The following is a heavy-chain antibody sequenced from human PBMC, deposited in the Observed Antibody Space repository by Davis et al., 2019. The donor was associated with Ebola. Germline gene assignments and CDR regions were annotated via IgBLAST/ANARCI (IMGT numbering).Heavy chain of an antibody. CDR2: IYYSGST. V-gene: IGHV4-59*08. CDR3: ARRVYGSSDYYYYYMDV. CDR1: GGSISSYY. D-gene: IGHD6-6*01. Sequence: PGGSLRLSCTVSGGSISSYYWSWIRQPPGKGLEWIGYIYYSGSTNYNPSLKSRVTISVDTSKNQFSLKLSSVTAADTAVYYCARRVYGSSDYYYYYMDVWGKGTTVTVSS. J-gene: IGHJ6*03.